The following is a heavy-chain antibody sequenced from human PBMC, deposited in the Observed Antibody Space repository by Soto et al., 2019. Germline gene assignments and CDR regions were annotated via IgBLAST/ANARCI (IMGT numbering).Heavy chain of an antibody. Sequence: LSLTCTVSGGSISSGGYYWSWIRQHPGKGLEWIGYIYYSGSTCYNPSLKSRVTISVDTSKNQFSLNLSSVTAADTAVYYCASQSSGASDVWGKGTTVTVSS. D-gene: IGHD2-8*02. J-gene: IGHJ6*04. CDR3: ASQSSGASDV. V-gene: IGHV4-31*03. CDR1: GGSISSGGYY. CDR2: IYYSGST.